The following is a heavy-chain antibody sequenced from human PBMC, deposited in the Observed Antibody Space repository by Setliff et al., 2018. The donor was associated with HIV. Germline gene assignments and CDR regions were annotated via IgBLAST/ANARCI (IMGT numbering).Heavy chain of an antibody. CDR2: IIPIFGTT. CDR1: GYTFASYG. V-gene: IGHV1-69*13. CDR3: ARGRNYDSSGYGDYYYYMDV. D-gene: IGHD3-22*01. Sequence: SVKVSCKGSGYTFASYGVSWLRQAPGQGLEWMGGIIPIFGTTHYAQKFQGRVTVTADESTSTAYMQLSSLRSDDTAVYYCARGRNYDSSGYGDYYYYMDVWGKGTTVTVSS. J-gene: IGHJ6*03.